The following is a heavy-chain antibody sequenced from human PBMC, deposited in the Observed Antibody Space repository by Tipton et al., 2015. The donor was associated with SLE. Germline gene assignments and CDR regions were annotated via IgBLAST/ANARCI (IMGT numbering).Heavy chain of an antibody. D-gene: IGHD3-22*01. V-gene: IGHV4-59*11. CDR1: GGSISSHY. CDR2: IYYSGNT. CDR3: ARDGRGYCDNSGCSEYHWFDP. J-gene: IGHJ5*02. Sequence: TLSLTCTVSGGSISSHYWSWFRQPPGKGLEWIGYIYYSGNTKYNPSLKSRVTISLDTSRTQFSLKLSPVTAADTAVYYCARDGRGYCDNSGCSEYHWFDPWGQGTLVTVSS.